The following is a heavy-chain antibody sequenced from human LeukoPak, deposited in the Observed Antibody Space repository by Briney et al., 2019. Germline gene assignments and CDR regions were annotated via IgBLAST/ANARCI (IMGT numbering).Heavy chain of an antibody. J-gene: IGHJ4*02. CDR1: GFTFSNYA. V-gene: IGHV3-64*01. CDR2: ISTNGGST. Sequence: GGSLRLSCTASGFTFSNYAMNWVRQAPGKGLEYVSVISTNGGSTYYANSVKGRFTISRDNSKNTLYLQIGSLRAEDMAVYYCARAADSSSWYGDYFDYWGQGTLVTVSS. D-gene: IGHD6-13*01. CDR3: ARAADSSSWYGDYFDY.